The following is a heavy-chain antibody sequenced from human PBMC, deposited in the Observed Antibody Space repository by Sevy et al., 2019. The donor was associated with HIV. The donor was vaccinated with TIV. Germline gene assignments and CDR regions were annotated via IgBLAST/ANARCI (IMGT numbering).Heavy chain of an antibody. J-gene: IGHJ4*02. CDR1: GYSFTSYW. V-gene: IGHV5-51*01. CDR3: ARQGRGLSGYCSGGSCYSPSTYYFDY. Sequence: GESLKISCKGSGYSFTSYWIGWVRQMPGKGLEWMGIIYPGDSDTRYSPSFQGQVTISADKSISTAYLQWSSLKASVTAMYYCARQGRGLSGYCSGGSCYSPSTYYFDYWGQGTLVTVSS. CDR2: IYPGDSDT. D-gene: IGHD2-15*01.